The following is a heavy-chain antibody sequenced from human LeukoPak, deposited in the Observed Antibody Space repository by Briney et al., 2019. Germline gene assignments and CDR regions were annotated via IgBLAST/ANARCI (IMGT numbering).Heavy chain of an antibody. J-gene: IGHJ5*02. CDR3: ARSYSSNSIYNWFDP. D-gene: IGHD6-13*01. CDR1: GGSISSSY. CDR2: IYYSGNS. V-gene: IGHV4-59*01. Sequence: SETLSLTCTVSGGSISSSYWNWIRQPPGKGLELIGSIYYSGNSNYNPSLKSRVTISVDTSKNQFSLKLSSVTAADTAVYYCARSYSSNSIYNWFDPWGQGTLVTVSS.